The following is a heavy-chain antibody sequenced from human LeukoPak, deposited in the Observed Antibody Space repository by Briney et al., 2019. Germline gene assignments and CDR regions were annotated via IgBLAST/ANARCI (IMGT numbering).Heavy chain of an antibody. J-gene: IGHJ4*02. Sequence: ASVKVSCKASGYTFTRHGINWVRQAPGQGLQWMGWINTNTGDPTYAQGFTGRFVFSLDTSVSTAFLQISSLKAEDTAVYYCARGRGTADYWGQGTLVTVSS. CDR1: GYTFTRHG. D-gene: IGHD3-10*01. CDR2: INTNTGDP. CDR3: ARGRGTADY. V-gene: IGHV7-4-1*02.